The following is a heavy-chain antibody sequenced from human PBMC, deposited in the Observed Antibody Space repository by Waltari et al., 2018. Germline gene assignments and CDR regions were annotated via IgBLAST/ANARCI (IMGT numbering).Heavy chain of an antibody. CDR1: GLPFSRAT. V-gene: IGHV3-15*01. D-gene: IGHD3-10*01. CDR3: IHYGPETYSTDK. Sequence: EVQMVESGGDLVKPGGSLSLSCAASGLPFSRATMTWVRQAPGKGREWVGRAKSKPEGGAIDYAAPVRGRFNILRDDSKNTLYLQMNSLRTEDTGVYYCIHYGPETYSTDKWGPGTLVTVSS. CDR2: AKSKPEGGAI. J-gene: IGHJ4*02.